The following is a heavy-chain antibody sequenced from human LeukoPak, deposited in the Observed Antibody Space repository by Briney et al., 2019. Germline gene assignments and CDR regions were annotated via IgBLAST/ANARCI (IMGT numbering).Heavy chain of an antibody. CDR3: ALSGSYGIGVADY. Sequence: GASVKVSCKASGYTFTGYYMHWVRQAPGQGLEWMGWINPNSGGTNYAQKFQGRVTITADESTSTAYMELSSLRSEDTAVYYCALSGSYGIGVADYWGQGTLVTVSS. V-gene: IGHV1-2*02. J-gene: IGHJ4*02. CDR2: INPNSGGT. D-gene: IGHD1-26*01. CDR1: GYTFTGYY.